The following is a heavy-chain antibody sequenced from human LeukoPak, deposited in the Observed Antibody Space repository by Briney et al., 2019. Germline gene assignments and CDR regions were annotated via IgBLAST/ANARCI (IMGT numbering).Heavy chain of an antibody. CDR2: IYYSGXT. V-gene: IGHV4-59*01. CDR1: GGXXXXYY. CDR3: ASLEQNWFDP. D-gene: IGHD1/OR15-1a*01. Sequence: SETLSLTCTVSGGXXXXYYWXXXXXPPGXGLEWIGYIYYSGXTNYNPSLKSRVTISVDTSKNQFSLKLSSVTAADTAVYYCASLEQNWFDPWGQGTLVTVSS. J-gene: IGHJ5*02.